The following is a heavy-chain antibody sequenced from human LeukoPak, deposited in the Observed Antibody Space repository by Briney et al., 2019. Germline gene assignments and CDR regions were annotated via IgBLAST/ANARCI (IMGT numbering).Heavy chain of an antibody. CDR3: ARQTGSGLFTLP. Sequence: SETLSLTCTVSGGSISSSIYYWGWIRQPPGKGLEWIGSMSYTGNTYYNASLKSRVTISIDTSKNQISLRLTSVTATDTAMYYCARQTGSGLFTLPGGQGTLVTVSS. CDR2: MSYTGNT. V-gene: IGHV4-39*01. D-gene: IGHD3/OR15-3a*01. J-gene: IGHJ4*02. CDR1: GGSISSSIYY.